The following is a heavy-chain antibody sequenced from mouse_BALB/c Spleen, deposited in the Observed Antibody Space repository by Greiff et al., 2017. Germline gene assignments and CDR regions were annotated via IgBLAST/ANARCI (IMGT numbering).Heavy chain of an antibody. Sequence: DVKLVESGGGLVQPGGSLKLSCAASGFTFSSYGMSWVRQTPDKRLELVATINSNGGSTYYPDSVKGRFTISRDNAKNTLYLQMSSLKSEDTAMYYCARVDYYAMDYWGQGTSVTVSS. J-gene: IGHJ4*01. V-gene: IGHV5-6-3*01. CDR2: INSNGGST. CDR3: ARVDYYAMDY. CDR1: GFTFSSYG.